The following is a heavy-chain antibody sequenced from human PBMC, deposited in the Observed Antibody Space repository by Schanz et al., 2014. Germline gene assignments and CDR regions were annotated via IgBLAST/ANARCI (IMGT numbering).Heavy chain of an antibody. CDR2: ISDSGDST. J-gene: IGHJ6*02. D-gene: IGHD3-3*01. Sequence: EVQLVESGGGLAQPGGSLRLSCAASGITFSGYSMNWVRQAPGKGLEWVSDISDSGDSTHYADSVKGRFTISRDNAKNSLFLQMNSLSAEDTAVYYCARFLARYQYYGVDVWGQGTTVIVSS. V-gene: IGHV3-48*04. CDR1: GITFSGYS. CDR3: ARFLARYQYYGVDV.